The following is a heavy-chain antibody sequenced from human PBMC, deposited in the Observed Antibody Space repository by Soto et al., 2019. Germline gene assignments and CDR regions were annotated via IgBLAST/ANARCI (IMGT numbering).Heavy chain of an antibody. CDR3: ARNSLTGYYNYYYSMDV. CDR1: GYSFSSYW. D-gene: IGHD3-9*01. J-gene: IGHJ6*02. Sequence: DSLTLSCKSSGYSFSSYWIALVRLMPGKGLEWMGSIYPDDSDTKYSPSFQGQVTISADKSISAAYLQWSSLKASDTAIYYCARNSLTGYYNYYYSMDVWGQGTTVTVSS. V-gene: IGHV5-51*01. CDR2: IYPDDSDT.